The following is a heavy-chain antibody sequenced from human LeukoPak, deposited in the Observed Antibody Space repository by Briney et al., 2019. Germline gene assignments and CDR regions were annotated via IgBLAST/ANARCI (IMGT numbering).Heavy chain of an antibody. CDR1: GGSISSGGYY. V-gene: IGHV4-31*03. Sequence: PSQTLSLTCTVSGGSISSGGYYWSWIRQHPGEGLKWIGYIYNSRSTYYNPSLKSRVTISVDTSKNQFSLKLSSVSAADTAVYYCAGLRGRPHAFDIWGQGTVVTVSS. CDR3: AGLRGRPHAFDI. J-gene: IGHJ3*02. D-gene: IGHD5-12*01. CDR2: IYNSRST.